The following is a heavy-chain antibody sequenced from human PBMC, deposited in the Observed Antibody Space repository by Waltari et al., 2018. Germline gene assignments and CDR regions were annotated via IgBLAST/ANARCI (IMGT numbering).Heavy chain of an antibody. D-gene: IGHD1-26*01. Sequence: EVQLVESGGALVKPGGSLRLSCEASGFTFSDVWMSWVRQAPGQGLEWVGRIHRETDGGTTDYGVPAKGRFTISRDDSKNILYLQMNSLKIEDTAVYYCTTDGLVGAPFDCWGQGTLVTVSS. CDR1: GFTFSDVW. V-gene: IGHV3-15*02. J-gene: IGHJ4*02. CDR3: TTDGLVGAPFDC. CDR2: IHRETDGGTT.